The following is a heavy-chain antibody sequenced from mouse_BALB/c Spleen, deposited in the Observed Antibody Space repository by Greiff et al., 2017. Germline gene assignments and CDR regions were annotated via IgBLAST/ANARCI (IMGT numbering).Heavy chain of an antibody. J-gene: IGHJ3*01. Sequence: EVKLQESGGGLVQPGGSLRLSCATSGFTFTDYYMSWVRQPPGKALEWLGFIRNKANGYTTEYSASVKGRFTISRDNSQSILYLQMNTLRAEDSATYYCARDITTATGFAYWGQGTLVTVSA. D-gene: IGHD1-2*01. CDR3: ARDITTATGFAY. CDR2: IRNKANGYTT. CDR1: GFTFTDYY. V-gene: IGHV7-3*02.